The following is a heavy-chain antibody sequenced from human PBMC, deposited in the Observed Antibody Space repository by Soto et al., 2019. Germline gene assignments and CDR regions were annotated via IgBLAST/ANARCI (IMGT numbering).Heavy chain of an antibody. CDR2: ISTSGHV. CDR1: GGSLSKYY. Sequence: SETLSLTCSVSGGSLSKYYWSWIRQPAGEGLEWIGRISTSGHVVSKASLRSRLTMSVDTSKNHFSLKLTSVTAADTAVYYCARDNLDFWSLYPLVFDYWGQGALVTVSS. V-gene: IGHV4-4*07. CDR3: ARDNLDFWSLYPLVFDY. J-gene: IGHJ4*02. D-gene: IGHD3-3*01.